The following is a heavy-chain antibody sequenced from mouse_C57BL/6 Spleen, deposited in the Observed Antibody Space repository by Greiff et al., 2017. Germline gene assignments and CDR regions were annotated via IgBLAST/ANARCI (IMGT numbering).Heavy chain of an antibody. CDR2: IYPGNSDT. V-gene: IGHV1-5*01. CDR3: TRKDYGSSYLYAMDD. Sequence: VQLQQSGTVLARPGASVKMSCKTSGYTFTSYWMHWVKQRPGQGLEWIGAIYPGNSDTSYNQKFKGKAKLTAVTSASTAYMELSSLTSEDSAVYYCTRKDYGSSYLYAMDDWGQGTSVTVSS. CDR1: GYTFTSYW. J-gene: IGHJ4*01. D-gene: IGHD1-1*01.